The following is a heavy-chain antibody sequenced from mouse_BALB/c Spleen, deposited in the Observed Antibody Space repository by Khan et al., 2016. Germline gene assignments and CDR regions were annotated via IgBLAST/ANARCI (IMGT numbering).Heavy chain of an antibody. J-gene: IGHJ4*01. CDR1: GYSITSDYA. CDR2: ISFSGST. D-gene: IGHD2-5*01. CDR3: ARSGNNNYLYYAMDY. V-gene: IGHV3-2*02. Sequence: EVQLQESGPGLVKPSQSLSLTCTVTGYSITSDYAWNWIRQFPGNKLEWMGYISFSGSTSYNPFLKNRIAFTRDTSKNQFFLQLNSVTTADTATYCVARSGNNNYLYYAMDYWGQGTSVTVSS.